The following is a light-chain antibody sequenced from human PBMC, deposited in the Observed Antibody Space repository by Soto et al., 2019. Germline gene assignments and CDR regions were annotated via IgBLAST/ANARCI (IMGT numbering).Light chain of an antibody. CDR2: DAS. CDR1: QSVSSY. CDR3: QQRSNWPRT. J-gene: IGKJ4*01. Sequence: EIVLSQSPATLSLSPGERATLSCRASQSVSSYLAWYQQKPGQAPRLLIYDASNRATGIPDRFSGGGSGTDFTLTISRLEPEDFAVYYCQQRSNWPRTFGGGTKVDIK. V-gene: IGKV3-11*01.